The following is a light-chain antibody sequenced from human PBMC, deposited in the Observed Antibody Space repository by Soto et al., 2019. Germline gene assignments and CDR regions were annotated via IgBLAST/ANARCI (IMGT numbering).Light chain of an antibody. CDR2: RHN. J-gene: IGLJ1*01. CDR1: SSNIGTHY. CDR3: AAWDDSLRVDV. Sequence: QSVLTQPPSASGTPGQRVTISCSGSSSNIGTHYVYWYQQLPGTAPKLLIYRHNQRPSGVPDRFSGSKSGTSASLAISGLRSEDEADYYCAAWDDSLRVDVFGTGTKLTVL. V-gene: IGLV1-47*01.